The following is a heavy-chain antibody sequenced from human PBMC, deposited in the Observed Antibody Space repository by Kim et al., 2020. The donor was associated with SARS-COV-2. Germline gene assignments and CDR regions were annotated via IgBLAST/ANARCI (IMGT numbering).Heavy chain of an antibody. J-gene: IGHJ2*01. V-gene: IGHV4-39*01. CDR2: T. Sequence: THYTPSRKGRVTISVDTSKKQFPLRLSSVTAADAAVYYCARHLRNWYFDLWGRGTLVTVSS. CDR3: ARHLRNWYFDL.